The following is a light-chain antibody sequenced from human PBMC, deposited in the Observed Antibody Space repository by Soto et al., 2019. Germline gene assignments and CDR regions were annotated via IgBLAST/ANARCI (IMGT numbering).Light chain of an antibody. CDR3: QHYNNWPPTWT. J-gene: IGKJ1*01. CDR2: GAS. CDR1: HSVSSN. Sequence: EVVMTQSPTTLAVSPGERATLSCRASHSVSSNLAWYQQKPGQAPRLLIYGASTRATGIPARFSGSGSGTEFTLTISSLQSEDFAVYYCQHYNNWPPTWTFGQGTKVDIK. V-gene: IGKV3-15*01.